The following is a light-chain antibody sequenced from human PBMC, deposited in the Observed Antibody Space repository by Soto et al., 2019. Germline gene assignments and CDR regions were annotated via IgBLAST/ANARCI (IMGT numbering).Light chain of an antibody. Sequence: EIVLTQSPGTLSLSPGERATLSCRASHSVSSRYLAWYQQKPGQAPRLLIYGASSRATGIPDRFSGSGSVTYFTLTISRLEPDDFAVYYCQQYGSSPPYTFGQGTKREIK. CDR1: HSVSSRY. CDR2: GAS. CDR3: QQYGSSPPYT. J-gene: IGKJ2*01. V-gene: IGKV3-20*01.